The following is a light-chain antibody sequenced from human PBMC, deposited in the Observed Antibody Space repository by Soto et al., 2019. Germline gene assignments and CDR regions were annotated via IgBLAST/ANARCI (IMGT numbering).Light chain of an antibody. V-gene: IGKV3D-20*02. Sequence: EIVMTQSPATLSLSPWEIATLSCWASQSVSSSYLAWYQQKPGLAPRLLIYDASSRATGIPDRFSGSGSGTDFTLTISSLEPGDFAVYYCQQRNDWQVTFGQGTRLEIK. CDR2: DAS. CDR1: QSVSSSY. CDR3: QQRNDWQVT. J-gene: IGKJ5*01.